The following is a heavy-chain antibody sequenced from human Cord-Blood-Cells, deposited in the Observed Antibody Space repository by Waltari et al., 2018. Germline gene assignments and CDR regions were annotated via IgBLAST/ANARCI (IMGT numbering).Heavy chain of an antibody. CDR2: IWYDGSNK. CDR3: ARAAAGDYYFDY. CDR1: GFTFSSYG. V-gene: IGHV3-33*01. D-gene: IGHD6-13*01. Sequence: QVQLVASGGGVVQPGRSLRLSCAAPGFTFSSYGMQWVRQAPGMGLEWVAVIWYDGSNKYYADSVKGRFTISRDNSKNTLYLQMNSLRAEDTAVYYCARAAAGDYYFDYWGQGTLVTVSS. J-gene: IGHJ4*02.